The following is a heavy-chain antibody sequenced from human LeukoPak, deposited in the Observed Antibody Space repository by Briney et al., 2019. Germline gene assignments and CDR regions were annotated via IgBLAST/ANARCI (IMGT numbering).Heavy chain of an antibody. V-gene: IGHV3-33*01. J-gene: IGHJ6*02. CDR3: ARDPSYCSSTSCYVGSPLYYYYPMDV. Sequence: PGGSLRLSCAASGFTFSTSGVHWVRQAPGKGLEWVAVIWFDGSNKHYADSVKGRFTISRDNSENTLYLQLNSLRAEDTAVYYCARDPSYCSSTSCYVGSPLYYYYPMDVWGQGTTVTVSS. CDR1: GFTFSTSG. D-gene: IGHD2-2*01. CDR2: IWFDGSNK.